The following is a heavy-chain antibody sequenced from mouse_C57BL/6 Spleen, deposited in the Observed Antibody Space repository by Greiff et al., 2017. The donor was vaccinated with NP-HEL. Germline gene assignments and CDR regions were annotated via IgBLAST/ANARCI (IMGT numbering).Heavy chain of an antibody. D-gene: IGHD2-5*01. Sequence: EVQVVESGGGLVKPGGSLKLSCAASGFTFSDYGMHWVRQAPEKGLEWVAYISSGSSTIYYADTVKGRFTISRDNAKNTLFLQMTSLRSEDTAMYYCARGGVYSNYDYAMDYWGQGTSVTVSS. J-gene: IGHJ4*01. CDR3: ARGGVYSNYDYAMDY. CDR2: ISSGSSTI. CDR1: GFTFSDYG. V-gene: IGHV5-17*01.